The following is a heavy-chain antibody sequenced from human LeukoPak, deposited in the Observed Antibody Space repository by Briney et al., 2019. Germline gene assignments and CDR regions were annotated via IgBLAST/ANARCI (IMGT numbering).Heavy chain of an antibody. Sequence: GGSLRLSCTASGFTFSSYAMSWVRQAPGKGLEWVSGIGGSGDNTYHADSVKGRFTISRDNSKNTLYLQMNSLRAEDTAVYYCAKDKYSSTWKYYFDYWGQGALVTVSS. J-gene: IGHJ4*02. CDR3: AKDKYSSTWKYYFDY. D-gene: IGHD6-13*01. V-gene: IGHV3-23*01. CDR2: IGGSGDNT. CDR1: GFTFSSYA.